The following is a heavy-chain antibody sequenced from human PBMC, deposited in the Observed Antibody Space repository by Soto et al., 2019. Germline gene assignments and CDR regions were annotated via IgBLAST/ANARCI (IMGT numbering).Heavy chain of an antibody. Sequence: QITLKESGPTLVQPTQTLTLTCAFSGFSLSTTGLGVGWIRQPPGKAPEWLVVIYWDDNKRYNPSLQSRLTTIXXTSKNQVVLIMANMDPVDTGTYYCAHRSSLSLFDYWGQGALVTVSS. CDR2: IYWDDNK. CDR3: AHRSSLSLFDY. CDR1: GFSLSTTGLG. J-gene: IGHJ4*02. V-gene: IGHV2-5*02.